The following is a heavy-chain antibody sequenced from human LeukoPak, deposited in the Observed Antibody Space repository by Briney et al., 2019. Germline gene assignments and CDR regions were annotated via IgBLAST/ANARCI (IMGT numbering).Heavy chain of an antibody. CDR1: GGSISSTTYY. Sequence: SETLSLTCTVSGGSISSTTYYWGWIRQPPGKGLEWIGNIYYSGSTYYNPSLKSRVTISVDTSKNQFSLKLSSVTAADAAVYYCARGRIVATIVPLGYYFDYWGQGTLVTVSS. V-gene: IGHV4-39*07. J-gene: IGHJ4*02. CDR2: IYYSGST. CDR3: ARGRIVATIVPLGYYFDY. D-gene: IGHD5-12*01.